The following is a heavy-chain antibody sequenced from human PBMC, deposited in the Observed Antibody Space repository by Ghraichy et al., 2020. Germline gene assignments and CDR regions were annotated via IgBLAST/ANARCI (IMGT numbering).Heavy chain of an antibody. CDR2: IYNTGST. CDR1: GVSFSTYY. CDR3: ARETFRYCGGGSCYGYFDY. Sequence: SETLSLTCTVSGVSFSTYYWSWIRQPPRKGLEWIGYIYNTGSTKYNPSLKSRVTISVDTSKNQFSLKLSSVTAADTTVYSCARETFRYCGGGSCYGYFDYWGQGTLVTVSS. J-gene: IGHJ4*02. V-gene: IGHV4-59*01. D-gene: IGHD2-15*01.